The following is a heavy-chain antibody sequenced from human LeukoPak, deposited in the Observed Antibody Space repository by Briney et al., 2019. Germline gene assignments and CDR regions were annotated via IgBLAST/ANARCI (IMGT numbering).Heavy chain of an antibody. CDR1: GFTFSSYG. J-gene: IGHJ5*02. V-gene: IGHV3-30*02. D-gene: IGHD6-13*01. CDR3: ARESGYRFDP. Sequence: GGSLRLSCAASGFTFSSYGMHWVRQAPGKGLEWVAFIRYDGSNKYYADSVKGRFTISRDNSKNTLDLQMNSLRAEDAAVYYCARESGYRFDPWGQGTLVTVSS. CDR2: IRYDGSNK.